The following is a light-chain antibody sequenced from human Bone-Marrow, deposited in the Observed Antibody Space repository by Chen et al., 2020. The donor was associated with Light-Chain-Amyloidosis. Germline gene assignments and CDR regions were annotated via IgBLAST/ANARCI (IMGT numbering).Light chain of an antibody. CDR1: SSDVGGYNY. CDR3: SSYTSSSTPVV. Sequence: QSALTQPASVSGSPGQSITIPCTGTSSDVGGYNYVSWYQQHPGKAPKLMIYDVSNRPSGVSNRCSGSKSGNTASLTISGLQAEDEADYYCSSYTSSSTPVVFGGGNKLTVL. V-gene: IGLV2-14*01. CDR2: DVS. J-gene: IGLJ2*01.